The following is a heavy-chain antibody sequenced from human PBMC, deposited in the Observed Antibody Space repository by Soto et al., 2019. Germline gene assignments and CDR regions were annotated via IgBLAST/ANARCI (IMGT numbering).Heavy chain of an antibody. V-gene: IGHV3-9*01. J-gene: IGHJ3*02. CDR1: GFTFDDYA. CDR3: AKGGWDNWNYGEGAFDI. CDR2: ISWNSGSI. Sequence: EVQLVESGGGLVQPGRSLRLSCAASGFTFDDYAMHWVRQAPGKGLEWVSGISWNSGSIGYADSVKGRFTISRDNAKNSLYLQMNSLRAEDTAVYYCAKGGWDNWNYGEGAFDIWGQGTMVTVSS. D-gene: IGHD1-7*01.